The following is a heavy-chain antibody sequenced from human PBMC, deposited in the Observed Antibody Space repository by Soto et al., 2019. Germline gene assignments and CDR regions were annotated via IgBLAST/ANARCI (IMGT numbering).Heavy chain of an antibody. Sequence: GGSLRLSCAGSGFTFSSYAISWVRRAPGKGLEWVSVISGSGASTYYADSVKGRFTMSRDNSKNTLYLQMNSLRAEDTAVYYCAKDAQKYCINVVCGFDYWGQGTLVTVSS. D-gene: IGHD2-8*01. V-gene: IGHV3-23*01. J-gene: IGHJ4*02. CDR3: AKDAQKYCINVVCGFDY. CDR1: GFTFSSYA. CDR2: ISGSGAST.